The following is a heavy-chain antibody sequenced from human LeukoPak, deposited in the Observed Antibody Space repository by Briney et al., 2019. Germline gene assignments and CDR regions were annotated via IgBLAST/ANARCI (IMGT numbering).Heavy chain of an antibody. CDR1: GYSISSGYY. CDR2: IYHSGST. V-gene: IGHV4-38-2*02. CDR3: AGQGHIGYTYGY. D-gene: IGHD5-18*01. Sequence: SETLSLTCTVSGYSISSGYYWGWIRQPPGKGLEWIGSIYHSGSTYYNPSLKSRVTISVDTSKNQFSLKLSSVTAADTAVYYCAGQGHIGYTYGYWGQGTLVTVSS. J-gene: IGHJ4*02.